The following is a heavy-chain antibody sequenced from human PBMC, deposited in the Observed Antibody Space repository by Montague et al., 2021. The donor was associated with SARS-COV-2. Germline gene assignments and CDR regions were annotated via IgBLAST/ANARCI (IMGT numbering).Heavy chain of an antibody. D-gene: IGHD1-1*01. CDR3: ARIRDNWNGDYYYGMDV. V-gene: IGHV2-70*11. Sequence: PALVKPTQTLTLTCTFSGFSLITSGMCVSWIRQPPGKALEWLARIDWDDDKYYSTSLKTRLTISKDTSKNQVVLTMTNMDPVDTATYYCARIRDNWNGDYYYGMDVWGQGTTVTVSS. J-gene: IGHJ6*02. CDR1: GFSLITSGMC. CDR2: IDWDDDK.